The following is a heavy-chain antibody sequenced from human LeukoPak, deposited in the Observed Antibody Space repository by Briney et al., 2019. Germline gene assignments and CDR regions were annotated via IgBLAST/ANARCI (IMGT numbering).Heavy chain of an antibody. Sequence: SVKVSCKASGGTFSSYAISWVRQAPGQGLEWMGGIIPIFGTANYAQKFQGRVTITADESTSTAYMELSSLRSEDTAVYYCARAYLNDYGDPIRDYWGQGTLVTVSS. CDR3: ARAYLNDYGDPIRDY. CDR1: GGTFSSYA. J-gene: IGHJ4*02. D-gene: IGHD4-17*01. V-gene: IGHV1-69*01. CDR2: IIPIFGTA.